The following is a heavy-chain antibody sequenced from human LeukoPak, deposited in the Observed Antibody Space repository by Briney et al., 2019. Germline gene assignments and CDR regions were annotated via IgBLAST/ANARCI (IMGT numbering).Heavy chain of an antibody. Sequence: ASVKVSYKASGYTFTSYDINWVRQATGQGPEWMGWMSPNSGNTGYAQKFQGRVTMTRSTSMSTAYMGLSSLRSEDTAVYYCARGPPNWGYDYWGQGTLVTVSS. D-gene: IGHD7-27*01. V-gene: IGHV1-8*01. J-gene: IGHJ4*02. CDR1: GYTFTSYD. CDR3: ARGPPNWGYDY. CDR2: MSPNSGNT.